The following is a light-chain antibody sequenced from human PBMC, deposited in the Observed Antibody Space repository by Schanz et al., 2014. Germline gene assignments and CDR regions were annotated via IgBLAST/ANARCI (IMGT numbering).Light chain of an antibody. Sequence: EIVLTQSPGTLSLSPGERATLSCRASQSVSSNLAWYQHKPGQAPRLLIYGASTRATGIPARFSGSGSGTDFSLTISRLEPEDFAVYYCQQYGTSPGTFGQGTKLEIK. CDR2: GAS. J-gene: IGKJ2*01. V-gene: IGKV3-20*01. CDR3: QQYGTSPGT. CDR1: QSVSSN.